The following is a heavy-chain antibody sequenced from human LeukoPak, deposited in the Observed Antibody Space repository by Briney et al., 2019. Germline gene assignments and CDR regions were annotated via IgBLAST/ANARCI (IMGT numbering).Heavy chain of an antibody. CDR3: ATTTDYSSSSGDY. J-gene: IGHJ4*02. CDR2: INWNGGST. V-gene: IGHV3-20*04. CDR1: GFTFDDYG. D-gene: IGHD6-6*01. Sequence: GGSLRLSCAASGFTFDDYGMSWVRQAPGKGLEWVSGINWNGGSTDYADSVKGRFTISRDNAKNSLYLQMNSLRAEDTALYYCATTTDYSSSSGDYWGQGTLVTVSS.